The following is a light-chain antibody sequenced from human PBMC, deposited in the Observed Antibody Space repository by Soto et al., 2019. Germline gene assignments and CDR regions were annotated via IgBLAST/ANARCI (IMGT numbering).Light chain of an antibody. CDR2: GAS. Sequence: EIVMTQSPATLSVSPGERATLSCRASQSVSSNLAWYQQKPGQDPRLLIYGASTRANGSPARFSGSGSGTEFTHTISSLQSEDFVVYYCQQYNNWPLPFGQGTKVEIK. V-gene: IGKV3-15*01. J-gene: IGKJ1*01. CDR3: QQYNNWPLP. CDR1: QSVSSN.